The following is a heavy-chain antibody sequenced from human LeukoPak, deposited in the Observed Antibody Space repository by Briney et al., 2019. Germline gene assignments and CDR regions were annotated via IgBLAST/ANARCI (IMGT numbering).Heavy chain of an antibody. CDR3: ARDLYNRALDY. CDR2: MWYDGSNK. V-gene: IGHV3-33*01. CDR1: GFTFSTYG. J-gene: IGHJ4*02. D-gene: IGHD1-14*01. Sequence: PGGSLRLSCAASGFTFSTYGMHWVRQAPGKGLEWVAVMWYDGSNKDNADSVKGRFTISRDNSKNTVYLQMNSLRAEDTAVYYCARDLYNRALDYWGQGTLVTVSS.